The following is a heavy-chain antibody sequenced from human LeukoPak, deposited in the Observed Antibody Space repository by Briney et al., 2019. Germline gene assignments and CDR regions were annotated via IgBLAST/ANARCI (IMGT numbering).Heavy chain of an antibody. CDR3: ARGSGSYYTGFGY. D-gene: IGHD3-10*01. V-gene: IGHV3-30-3*01. J-gene: IGHJ4*02. CDR1: GFTLTSYG. CDR2: VSHDGGTV. Sequence: GRSLRLSCAVSGFTLTSYGIHWVRQAPGKGLEWVAVVSHDGGTVHYADSVKGRFTISRDNSKNTLYLQMNSLRAEDTAVYYCARGSGSYYTGFGYWGQGTLVTVSS.